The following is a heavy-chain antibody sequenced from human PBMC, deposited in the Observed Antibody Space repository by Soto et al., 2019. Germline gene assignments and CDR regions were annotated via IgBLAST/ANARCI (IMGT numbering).Heavy chain of an antibody. V-gene: IGHV5-51*01. Sequence: GESLKISCQGSGYSFTTYWISWVREMPGKVLEWMGIIYPGDSDTRYSPSFQGQVTISADKSISTAYLQWSSLKASDTAMYYCARTPNRIAAAGPSRYYYYYYGMDVWGQGTTVTVSS. CDR2: IYPGDSDT. CDR1: GYSFTTYW. J-gene: IGHJ6*02. CDR3: ARTPNRIAAAGPSRYYYYYYGMDV. D-gene: IGHD6-13*01.